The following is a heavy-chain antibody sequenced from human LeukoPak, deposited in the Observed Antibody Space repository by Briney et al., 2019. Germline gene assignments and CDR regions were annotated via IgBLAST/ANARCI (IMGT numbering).Heavy chain of an antibody. CDR1: GFIFSHYG. Sequence: PGRSLRLSCAASGFIFSHYGMHWVRQAPGKGLEWVAVIQNDASTENFADSVKGRFTISRDSSKNTLFLHMNTLRAEDTAIYYCAKDRTVEASYWYFDLWGRGTLVTVSS. J-gene: IGHJ2*01. D-gene: IGHD4-23*01. V-gene: IGHV3-33*05. CDR2: IQNDASTE. CDR3: AKDRTVEASYWYFDL.